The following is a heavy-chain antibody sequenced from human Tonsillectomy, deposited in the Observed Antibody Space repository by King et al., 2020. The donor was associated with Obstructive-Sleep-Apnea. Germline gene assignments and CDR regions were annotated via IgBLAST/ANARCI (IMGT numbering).Heavy chain of an antibody. CDR2: INRVASCT. CDR1: GFTFSNYW. V-gene: IGHV3-74*01. D-gene: IGHD5-18*01. J-gene: IGHJ4*02. CDR3: ARGGRYTYVALDY. Sequence: VQLVESGGGLVQPGGSLKLSCAASGFTFSNYWMHWVRQALGKGRVWVSHINRVASCTTYADSVKGRFTISRDNAKNTLYRQMDSLRGEETAVYYCARGGRYTYVALDYWGQGTLVTVSS.